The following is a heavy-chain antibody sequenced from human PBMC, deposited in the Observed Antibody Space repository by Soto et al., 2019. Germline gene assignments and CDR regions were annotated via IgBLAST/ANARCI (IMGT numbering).Heavy chain of an antibody. V-gene: IGHV5-51*01. J-gene: IGHJ5*02. D-gene: IGHD2-15*01. Sequence: PGQSQQISCKGSGYSFISYLIGWVRQMPGKGLEWMGIIYPGDSDTRYSPSFQGQVTISADKSISTAYLQWSSLKASDTAMYYCSRQIASGIGAGWFDPWGQGTLVTVSS. CDR3: SRQIASGIGAGWFDP. CDR2: IYPGDSDT. CDR1: GYSFISYL.